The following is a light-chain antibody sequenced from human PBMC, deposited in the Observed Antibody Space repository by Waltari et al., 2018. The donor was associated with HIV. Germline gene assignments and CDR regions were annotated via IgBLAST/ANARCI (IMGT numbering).Light chain of an antibody. Sequence: QSALTQPPSASGSLGQSVTLSCTCTRRDVGGSNSVYWYQQYPGEAPKLMIYDVTKRPSGVPDRFSGSKSGNTASLTVSGLQGEDEAQYYCSAYAGSNNLVLFGGGTKLTVL. CDR3: SAYAGSNNLVL. CDR2: DVT. J-gene: IGLJ2*01. CDR1: RRDVGGSNS. V-gene: IGLV2-8*01.